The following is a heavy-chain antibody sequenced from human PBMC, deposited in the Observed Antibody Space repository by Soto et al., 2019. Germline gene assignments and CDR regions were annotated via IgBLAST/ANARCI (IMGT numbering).Heavy chain of an antibody. CDR2: IDWDDDK. J-gene: IGHJ6*02. CDR3: VRDVNGMDV. CDR1: GFSLSTSGMR. D-gene: IGHD3-16*01. V-gene: IGHV2-70*04. Sequence: GSGPTLVNPTQPLTLTCTFSGFSLSTSGMRVSWIRQPPGKALEWLARIDWDDDKIYSTSLKTRLTISKDTSKNQVVITMTNMDPVDTATYYWVRDVNGMDVWGQGTTVTVSS.